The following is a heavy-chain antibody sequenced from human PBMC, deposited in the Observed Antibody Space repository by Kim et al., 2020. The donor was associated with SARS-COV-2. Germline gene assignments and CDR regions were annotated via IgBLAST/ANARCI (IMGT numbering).Heavy chain of an antibody. CDR1: GFTFSSYT. J-gene: IGHJ6*02. CDR2: ISSRNTYI. D-gene: IGHD3-22*01. V-gene: IGHV3-21*01. CDR3: ARVDGSGYFRSMDV. Sequence: GGSLRLSCAASGFTFSSYTLNWVRQAPGKGLEWVSSISSRNTYIYYKDSVGGRFTISRDDAKNSLYLQMNSLRAEDTAVYYCARVDGSGYFRSMDVWGQGTTVTVSS.